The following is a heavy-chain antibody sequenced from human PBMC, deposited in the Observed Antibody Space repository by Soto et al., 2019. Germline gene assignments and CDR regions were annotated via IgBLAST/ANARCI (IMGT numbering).Heavy chain of an antibody. CDR3: AKDPSTGSALS. D-gene: IGHD3-9*01. J-gene: IGHJ4*02. CDR2: INREGANT. CDR1: GFSCRDFA. V-gene: IGHV3-23*01. Sequence: GGTLRLACAASGFSCRDFAMTWVRQAPGKGLEWVSTINREGANTHYADSVKGRFTISRDNSKDTLYLEMNSLRAEDTAIYFCAKDPSTGSALSRGQALLITV.